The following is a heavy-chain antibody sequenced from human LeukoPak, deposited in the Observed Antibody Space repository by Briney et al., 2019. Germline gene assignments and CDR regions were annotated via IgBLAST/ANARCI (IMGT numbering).Heavy chain of an antibody. D-gene: IGHD1-26*01. Sequence: SGTLSLTCAVSGGSISSSNWWSWVRQPPGKGLEWIGEIYHSGSTNYNPSLKSRVTISVDKSKNQFSLKLSSVTAADTAVYYCAREAGIVGATFRAPFDYWGQGTLVTVSS. J-gene: IGHJ4*02. CDR3: AREAGIVGATFRAPFDY. CDR2: IYHSGST. V-gene: IGHV4-4*02. CDR1: GGSISSSNW.